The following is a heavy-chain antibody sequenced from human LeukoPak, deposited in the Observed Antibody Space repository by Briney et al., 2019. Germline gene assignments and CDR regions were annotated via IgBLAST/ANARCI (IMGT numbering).Heavy chain of an antibody. CDR1: GGSFSGYY. CDR2: INHSGST. CDR3: ARSGSWVAVGYFDY. V-gene: IGHV4-34*01. Sequence: RPSETLSLTCAVYGGSFSGYYWSWIRQPPGKGLEWIGEINHSGSTNYNPSLKSRVTISVDTSKNQFSLKLSSVTAADTAVYYCARSGSWVAVGYFDYWGQGTLVTVSS. J-gene: IGHJ4*02. D-gene: IGHD2-15*01.